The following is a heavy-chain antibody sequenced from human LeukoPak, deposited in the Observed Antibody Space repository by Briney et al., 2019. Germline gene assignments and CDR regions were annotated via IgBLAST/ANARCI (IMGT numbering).Heavy chain of an antibody. CDR1: GGSISSSSYY. J-gene: IGHJ6*02. D-gene: IGHD2-15*01. CDR3: ARDGGGSLYGMDV. CDR2: IYTSGST. V-gene: IGHV4-61*02. Sequence: SQTLCLTCTVSGGSISSSSYYWSWIRQPAGKGLEWIGRIYTSGSTNYNPSLKSRITISLDTSKNQFSLKLTSVTAADTAVYYCARDGGGSLYGMDVWGQGTTVTVSS.